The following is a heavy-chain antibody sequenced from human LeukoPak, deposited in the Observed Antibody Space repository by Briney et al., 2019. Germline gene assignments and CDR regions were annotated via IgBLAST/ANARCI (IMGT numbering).Heavy chain of an antibody. Sequence: SETLSLTCTVSGGSISSGGYYWSWIRQPPGKGLEWIGYIYHSGSTYYNPSLKSRVTISVDRSKNQFSLKLSSVTAADTAVYYCAREGGGSSSYPYFDYWGQGTLVTVSS. CDR2: IYHSGST. D-gene: IGHD6-13*01. CDR3: AREGGGSSSYPYFDY. CDR1: GGSISSGGYY. J-gene: IGHJ4*02. V-gene: IGHV4-30-2*01.